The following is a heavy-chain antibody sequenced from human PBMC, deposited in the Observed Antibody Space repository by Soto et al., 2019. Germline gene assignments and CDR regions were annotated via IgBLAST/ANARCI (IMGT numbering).Heavy chain of an antibody. CDR3: ARGIDENGYYLES. J-gene: IGHJ4*02. CDR1: GFSVSNFF. CDR2: IYDGERT. Sequence: QAGGSLRLSCAASGFSVSNFFMTWVRQAPGEGLGWVSVIYDGERTYYGGSVKGRFTISRDNSKNTVHLQRNTRRAEDTAVYYCARGIDENGYYLESWGQGTLVTVSS. V-gene: IGHV3-53*01. D-gene: IGHD3-3*01.